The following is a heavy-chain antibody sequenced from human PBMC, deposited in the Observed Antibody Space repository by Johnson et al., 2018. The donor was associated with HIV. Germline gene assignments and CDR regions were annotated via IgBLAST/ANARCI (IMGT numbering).Heavy chain of an antibody. CDR2: IRYDGSN. CDR1: GFSFSSYG. J-gene: IGHJ3*02. V-gene: IGHV3-30*02. Sequence: QVQLVESGGGVVQPGGALRLSCAASGFSFSSYGMHWVRQAPGKGLEWVAFIRYDGSNDYADSVKGRFSISRDNSKNTLHLQMNSLRTEDTAIYYGARGRIGTIVMDLRGGAFDIWGQGTLVTVSS. CDR3: ARGRIGTIVMDLRGGAFDI. D-gene: IGHD3-22*01.